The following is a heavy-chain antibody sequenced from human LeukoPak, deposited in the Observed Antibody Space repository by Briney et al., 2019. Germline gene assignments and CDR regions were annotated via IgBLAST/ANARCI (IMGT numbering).Heavy chain of an antibody. CDR3: ARGRPYYYDSSGYYFDY. J-gene: IGHJ4*02. Sequence: PGGSLRLSCAASGFTVSSNYMSWVRQAPGKGREGVSVIYSGGSTYYADSVKDRFTISRDNSKNTLYLQMNSLRAEDTAVYYCARGRPYYYDSSGYYFDYWGQGTLVTVSS. CDR2: IYSGGST. V-gene: IGHV3-53*01. D-gene: IGHD3-22*01. CDR1: GFTVSSNY.